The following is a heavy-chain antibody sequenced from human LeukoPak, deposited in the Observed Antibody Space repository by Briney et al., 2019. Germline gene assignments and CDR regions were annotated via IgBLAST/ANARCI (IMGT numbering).Heavy chain of an antibody. V-gene: IGHV3-74*01. J-gene: IGHJ4*02. CDR3: ARGGYSGSYQRPFDY. D-gene: IGHD1-26*01. Sequence: GGSLRLSCAASGLTFSSYWMHWVRQAPGKGLVWVSRINSDGSSTSYADSVKGRFTISRDNAKNTLYLQMNSLRAEDTAVYYCARGGYSGSYQRPFDYWGQGTLVTVSS. CDR1: GLTFSSYW. CDR2: INSDGSST.